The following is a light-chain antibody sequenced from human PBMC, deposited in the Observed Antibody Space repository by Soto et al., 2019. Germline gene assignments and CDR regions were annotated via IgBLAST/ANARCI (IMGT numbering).Light chain of an antibody. J-gene: IGKJ5*01. Sequence: EIVMTQSPATLSVSPGERATLSCRASQSVGSTLAWYQQKPGQAPRLLIYGASTRATSISARFSGSGSATDFTLTSSSLPSEDFAVYYCQQYNQWPITVGQGTRLEIK. CDR2: GAS. V-gene: IGKV3-15*01. CDR3: QQYNQWPIT. CDR1: QSVGST.